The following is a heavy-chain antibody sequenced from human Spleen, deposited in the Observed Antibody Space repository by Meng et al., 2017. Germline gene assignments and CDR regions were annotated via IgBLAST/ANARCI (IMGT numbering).Heavy chain of an antibody. CDR3: ARTDRYSTTWSDY. CDR1: GGSISSGGYY. D-gene: IGHD6-13*01. CDR2: IYYSGST. V-gene: IGHV4-61*08. Sequence: GSLRLSCTVSGGSISSGGYYWSWIRQHPGKGLEWIGYIYYSGSTNYNPSLKSRVTISVDTSKNQFSLKLTSVTAADTAVYYCARTDRYSTTWSDYWGQGTPVTVSS. J-gene: IGHJ4*02.